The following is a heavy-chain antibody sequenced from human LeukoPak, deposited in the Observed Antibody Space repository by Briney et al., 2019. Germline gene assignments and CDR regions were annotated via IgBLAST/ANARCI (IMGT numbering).Heavy chain of an antibody. CDR1: GYTLTSYA. D-gene: IGHD3-3*01. V-gene: IGHV1-18*01. J-gene: IGHJ5*02. CDR2: ISAYNGNT. CDR3: ARGLEWLTRRHTWFDP. Sequence: ASVKVSCKASGYTLTSYAISWVRQAPGQGLEWMGWISAYNGNTNYAQKFQGRVTMTTDTSTRTAYMELRSLRSDDTAVYYCARGLEWLTRRHTWFDPWGQGTLVTVSS.